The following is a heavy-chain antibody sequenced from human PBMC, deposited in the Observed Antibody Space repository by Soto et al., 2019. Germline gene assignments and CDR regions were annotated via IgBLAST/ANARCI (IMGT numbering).Heavy chain of an antibody. Sequence: GPLRLSCAGSVPTSMTYSTNWVRPAPGQGLEWVSAISSSSAYIFYADSVKGRFTISRDNAKNSLYLQMNSLRAEDTAVYYCSCYVNVDGTSRHYSGIDGWVRRPTVPFSS. CDR1: VPTSMTYS. D-gene: IGHD3-16*01. V-gene: IGHV3-21*04. CDR2: ISSSSAYI. J-gene: IGHJ6*02. CDR3: SCYVNVDGTSRHYSGIDG.